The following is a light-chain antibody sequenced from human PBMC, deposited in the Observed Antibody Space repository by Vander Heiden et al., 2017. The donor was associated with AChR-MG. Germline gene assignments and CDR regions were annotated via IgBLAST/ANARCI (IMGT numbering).Light chain of an antibody. CDR2: AAS. CDR1: QGIINS. V-gene: IGKV1-NL1*01. Sequence: DIQMTQSPSSLSASVGDRVTITCRASQGIINSLAWYQQKPGKAPKLLLYAASRLESGVPPRFSGSRSGTDYTLTISSLQPEDFATYYCQQDDSNPPWTFGQGTKVEIK. CDR3: QQDDSNPPWT. J-gene: IGKJ1*01.